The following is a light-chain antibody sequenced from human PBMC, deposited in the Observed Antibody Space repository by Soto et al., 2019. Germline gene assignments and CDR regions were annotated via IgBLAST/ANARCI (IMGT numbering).Light chain of an antibody. CDR3: SSYAGSNNVV. CDR2: EVN. CDR1: SSDVGGYKY. J-gene: IGLJ2*01. V-gene: IGLV2-8*01. Sequence: QSVLTQPPSASGSPGQSVTISCTGTSSDVGGYKYVSWYQQHPGKAPKLMIYEVNKRPSGVPDRVSGSKSGNTSSLTVSGLQAEDEADYYCSSYAGSNNVVFGGGTKLTVL.